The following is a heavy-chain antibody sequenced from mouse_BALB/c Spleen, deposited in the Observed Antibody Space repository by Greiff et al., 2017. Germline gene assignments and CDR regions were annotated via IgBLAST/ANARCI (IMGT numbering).Heavy chain of an antibody. J-gene: IGHJ3*01. CDR1: GYTFTSYY. CDR2: INPSNGGT. V-gene: IGHV1S81*02. CDR3: TRSGDDEEGGFAY. Sequence: VQLQQSGAELVKPGASVKLSCKASGYTFTSYYMYWVKQRPGQGLEWIGEINPSNGGTNFNEKFKSKATLTVDKSSSTAYMQLSSLTSEDSAVYYCTRSGDDEEGGFAYWGQGTLVTVSA.